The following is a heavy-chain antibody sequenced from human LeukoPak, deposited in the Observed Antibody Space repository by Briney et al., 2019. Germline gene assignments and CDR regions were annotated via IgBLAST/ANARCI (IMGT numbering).Heavy chain of an antibody. CDR1: GFTLSTYW. D-gene: IGHD3-22*01. Sequence: GGSLRLSCAASGFTLSTYWMHWVRQAPGKGLVWVSRINSDGSSTRYADSVKGRFTISRDNAKNTLYLQMNSLRADDTAVYYCAGGPWRSDTGGYVFDYWGQGTLVTVSS. CDR2: INSDGSST. J-gene: IGHJ4*02. V-gene: IGHV3-74*01. CDR3: AGGPWRSDTGGYVFDY.